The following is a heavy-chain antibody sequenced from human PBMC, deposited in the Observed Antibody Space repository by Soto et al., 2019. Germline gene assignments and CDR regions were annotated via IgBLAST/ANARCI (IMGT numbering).Heavy chain of an antibody. V-gene: IGHV1-69*13. CDR3: ARVPKPNPDYDFWSGYNHNWFDP. D-gene: IGHD3-3*01. Sequence: SVKVSCKASGGTFSSYAISWVRQAPGQGLEWMGGTIPIFGTANYAQKFQGRVTITADESTSTAYMELSSLRSEDTAVYYCARVPKPNPDYDFWSGYNHNWFDPWGQGTLVTVSS. CDR1: GGTFSSYA. CDR2: TIPIFGTA. J-gene: IGHJ5*02.